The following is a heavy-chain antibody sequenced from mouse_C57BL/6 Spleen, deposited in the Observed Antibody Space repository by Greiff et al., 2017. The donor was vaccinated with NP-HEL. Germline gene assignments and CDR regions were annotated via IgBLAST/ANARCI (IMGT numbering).Heavy chain of an antibody. CDR1: GYTFTSYW. CDR2: IDPSDSET. V-gene: IGHV1-52*01. J-gene: IGHJ2*01. Sequence: QVQLQQPGAELVRPGSSVKLSCKASGYTFTSYWMHWAKQRPIQGLEWIGNIDPSDSETHYNQKFKDKATLTVDKSSSTAYMQLSSLTSEDSAVYYCARSGGPTGYFDYWGQGTTLTVSS. D-gene: IGHD1-1*01. CDR3: ARSGGPTGYFDY.